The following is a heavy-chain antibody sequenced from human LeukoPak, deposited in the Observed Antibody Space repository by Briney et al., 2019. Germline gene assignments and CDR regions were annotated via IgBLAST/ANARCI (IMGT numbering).Heavy chain of an antibody. CDR2: IYYSGST. CDR1: GGSISSYY. D-gene: IGHD3-10*01. J-gene: IGHJ4*02. CDR3: ARERDGSGTQRGLDY. V-gene: IGHV4-59*01. Sequence: SETLSLTCTVSGGSISSYYWSWIRQPPGKGLEWIGYIYYSGSTNYNPSLKSRVTISVDTSKNQFSLKLSSVTAADTAVYYCARERDGSGTQRGLDYWGQGTLVTVSS.